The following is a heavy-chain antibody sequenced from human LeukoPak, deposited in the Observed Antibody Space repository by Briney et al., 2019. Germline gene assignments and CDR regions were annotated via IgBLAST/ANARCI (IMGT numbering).Heavy chain of an antibody. J-gene: IGHJ3*02. V-gene: IGHV4-61*02. D-gene: IGHD2-2*01. CDR2: IYTSGST. CDR1: GGSISSGSYY. CDR3: AREPTYRDAFDI. Sequence: SSETLSLTCTVSGGSISSGSYYWSWIGQPAGKGLEWIGRIYTSGSTNYNPSLKSRVTISVDTSKNQFSLKLSSVTAADTAVYYCAREPTYRDAFDIWGQGAMVTVSS.